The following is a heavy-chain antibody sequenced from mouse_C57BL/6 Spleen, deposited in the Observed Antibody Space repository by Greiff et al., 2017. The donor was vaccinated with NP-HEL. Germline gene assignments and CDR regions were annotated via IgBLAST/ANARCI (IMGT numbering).Heavy chain of an antibody. V-gene: IGHV1-80*01. CDR3: ARLNYTVVFSFDY. J-gene: IGHJ2*01. CDR2: IYPGDGDT. D-gene: IGHD1-1*01. Sequence: VQLQESGAELVKPGASVKISCKASGYAFSSYWMNWVKQRPGKGLEWIGQIYPGDGDTNYNGKFKGKATLTADKSSSTAYMQLSSLTSEDSAVYFCARLNYTVVFSFDYWGQGTTLTVSS. CDR1: GYAFSSYW.